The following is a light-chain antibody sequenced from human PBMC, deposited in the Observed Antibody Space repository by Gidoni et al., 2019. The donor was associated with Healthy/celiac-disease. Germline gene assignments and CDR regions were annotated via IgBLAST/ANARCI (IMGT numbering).Light chain of an antibody. Sequence: DIQMTQSPSTLSASVGDRVTITCRASQSISSWLAWYQQKPGKAPKLLIYDASTLESGGPSRFSVSGSGTEFTLTISSLQPDDFATYYCQQYSSYCTFXXXTKVEIK. CDR1: QSISSW. CDR3: QQYSSYCT. J-gene: IGKJ1*01. V-gene: IGKV1-5*01. CDR2: DAS.